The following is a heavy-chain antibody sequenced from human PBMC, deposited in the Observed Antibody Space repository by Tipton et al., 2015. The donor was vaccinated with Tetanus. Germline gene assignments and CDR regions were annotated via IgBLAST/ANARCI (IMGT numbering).Heavy chain of an antibody. CDR1: TDTFSNYY. V-gene: IGHV1-46*04. CDR3: AREGTVQAAPGKHFDY. D-gene: IGHD3/OR15-3a*01. CDR2: INPTDSST. J-gene: IGHJ4*02. Sequence: QSGAEVKKPGASVKDSCKAPTDTFSNYYMHWERQAPGQGLEWAGLINPTDSSTDYAQKLQGRITLTRDTSTSTVYMQLSSLRSEDTAVYYCAREGTVQAAPGKHFDYWGQGSQVLVSS.